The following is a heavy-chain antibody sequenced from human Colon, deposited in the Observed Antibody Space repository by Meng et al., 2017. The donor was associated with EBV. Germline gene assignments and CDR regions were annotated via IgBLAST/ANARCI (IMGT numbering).Heavy chain of an antibody. CDR3: AREGEYGDYVGGY. J-gene: IGHJ4*02. V-gene: IGHV1-46*01. D-gene: IGHD4-17*01. CDR2: INPNGGST. CDR1: GYTFTSYY. Sequence: VHVGQSGAEVKKLGAPVKVSCKASGYTFTSYYIHWVREAPGQGLEWMGMINPNGGSTSYAQKFQGRVTMTRDTSTSTVYMELSSLRSGDTAIYNCAREGEYGDYVGGYWGQGTLVTVSS.